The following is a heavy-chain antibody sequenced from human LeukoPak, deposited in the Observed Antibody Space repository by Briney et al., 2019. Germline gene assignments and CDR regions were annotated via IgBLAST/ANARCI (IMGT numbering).Heavy chain of an antibody. D-gene: IGHD4-23*01. V-gene: IGHV1-18*01. J-gene: IGHJ4*02. Sequence: ASVKVSCKASGYTFTSYGISWVRQAPGQGLEWMGWISAYNGNTNYAQKLQGRVTMTRDTSTSTVYMDLSSLRSDDTAVYFCARGGRMTTVVTYYFDYWGQGTLVTVSS. CDR1: GYTFTSYG. CDR2: ISAYNGNT. CDR3: ARGGRMTTVVTYYFDY.